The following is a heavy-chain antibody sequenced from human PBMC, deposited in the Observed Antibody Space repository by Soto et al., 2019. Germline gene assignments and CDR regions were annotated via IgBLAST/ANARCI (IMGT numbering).Heavy chain of an antibody. Sequence: GGSLRLSCTVSGFTFSTYCMTWVRQAPGKGLEWVANIKEDGSEKYYVDSVKGRFTISRDNAKHSLYLQMNSLRAEDTAVYYCARHYNDYFFFFDYWGQGTRVTVSS. V-gene: IGHV3-7*01. J-gene: IGHJ4*02. CDR1: GFTFSTYC. CDR3: ARHYNDYFFFFDY. CDR2: IKEDGSEK. D-gene: IGHD4-17*01.